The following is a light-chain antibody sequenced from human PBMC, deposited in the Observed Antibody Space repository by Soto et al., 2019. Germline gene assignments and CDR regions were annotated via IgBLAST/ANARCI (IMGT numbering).Light chain of an antibody. CDR1: SSNIGGNS. V-gene: IGLV1-44*01. Sequence: QSVLTQPPSASGAPGQGISISCSGSSSNIGGNSVSWYRQVPGTAPKLLIFRNHQRPSGVPDRFSGSKSGTSASLAISGLQSEDEADYYCSTWDDSLRGLVFGGGTKVTVL. CDR2: RNH. J-gene: IGLJ2*01. CDR3: STWDDSLRGLV.